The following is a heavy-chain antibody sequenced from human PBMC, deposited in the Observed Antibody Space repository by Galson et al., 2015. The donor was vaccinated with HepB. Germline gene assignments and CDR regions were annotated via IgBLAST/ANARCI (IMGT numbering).Heavy chain of an antibody. CDR1: GFTFTSSA. V-gene: IGHV1-58*02. D-gene: IGHD3-22*01. Sequence: SVKVSCKASGFTFTSSAMQWVRQARGQRLEWIGWIVVGSGNTNYAQKFQERVTITRDMSTSTAYMELSSLRSEATAVYYCSADPPYYYDSSGKVKGYFDLWGRGAPGTGSS. CDR3: SADPPYYYDSSGKVKGYFDL. CDR2: IVVGSGNT. J-gene: IGHJ2*01.